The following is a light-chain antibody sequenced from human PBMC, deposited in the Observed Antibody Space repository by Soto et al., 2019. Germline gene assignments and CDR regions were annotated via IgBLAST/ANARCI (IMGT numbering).Light chain of an antibody. CDR3: LRDYTYPRT. CDR1: QCIRNA. J-gene: IGKJ1*01. V-gene: IGKV1-6*01. Sequence: IQMTQSPSSLSASVGDRVPIASRASQCIRNALAWYKQRPGRAPTLLIFASSNLQAGVPSRFRGSGSGAEFTLTISSLQPEDSATYYCLRDYTYPRTFGQGTKVEI. CDR2: ASS.